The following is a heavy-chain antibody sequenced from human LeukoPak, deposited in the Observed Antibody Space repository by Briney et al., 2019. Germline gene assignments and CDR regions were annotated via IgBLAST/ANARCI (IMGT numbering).Heavy chain of an antibody. J-gene: IGHJ5*02. D-gene: IGHD2-15*01. CDR2: MKLEGSEE. CDR1: GFTFRSYW. Sequence: GGSLRLSCAASGFTFRSYWMSWVRQAPGKGVEWVANMKLEGSEEYYVDSVKGRFTISSDNAKNSLYLQMNSLRVDDTAVYYCARWGRYCSSGSCYSWFDPWGQGTLVTVSS. CDR3: ARWGRYCSSGSCYSWFDP. V-gene: IGHV3-7*01.